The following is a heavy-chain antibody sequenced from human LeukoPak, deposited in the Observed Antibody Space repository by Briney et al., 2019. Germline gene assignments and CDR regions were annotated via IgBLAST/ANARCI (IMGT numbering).Heavy chain of an antibody. CDR3: ARVTATIVDFYYYYGMDV. Sequence: GESLKISCKGSGYSFTSYWIGWVRQMPGKGLEWMGIIYPGDSDTRYGPSFQGQVTISADKSISTAYLQWSSLKASDTAMYYCARVTATIVDFYYYYGMDVWGQGTTVTVSS. V-gene: IGHV5-51*01. CDR1: GYSFTSYW. CDR2: IYPGDSDT. D-gene: IGHD5-12*01. J-gene: IGHJ6*02.